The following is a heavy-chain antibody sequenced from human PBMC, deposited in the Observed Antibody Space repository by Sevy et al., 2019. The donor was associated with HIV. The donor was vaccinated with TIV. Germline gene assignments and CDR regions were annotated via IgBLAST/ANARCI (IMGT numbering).Heavy chain of an antibody. V-gene: IGHV3-21*06. Sequence: GGSLRLSCAASGFTFSPYSMNWVRQAPGKGLEWVSSISGTGTTIYYADSVKGRFTISRDNAKNSLYLQMNSLRAEDTAVYYCARCGSESCSRTSYLAYWGQGTLVTLSS. D-gene: IGHD2-2*01. CDR3: ARCGSESCSRTSYLAY. J-gene: IGHJ4*02. CDR1: GFTFSPYS. CDR2: ISGTGTTI.